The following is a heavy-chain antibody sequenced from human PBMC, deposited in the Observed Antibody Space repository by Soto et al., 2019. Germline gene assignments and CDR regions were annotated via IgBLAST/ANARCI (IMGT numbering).Heavy chain of an antibody. D-gene: IGHD3-3*01. Sequence: SETLSLTCTVSGGSISSYYWSWIRQPPGKGLEWIGYIYYSGSTNYNPSLKSRVTISVDTSKNQFSLKLSSVTAADTAVYYGARYMRTANYDFWSGYSYYFDYWGQGTLVTVSS. CDR2: IYYSGST. V-gene: IGHV4-59*01. J-gene: IGHJ4*02. CDR3: ARYMRTANYDFWSGYSYYFDY. CDR1: GGSISSYY.